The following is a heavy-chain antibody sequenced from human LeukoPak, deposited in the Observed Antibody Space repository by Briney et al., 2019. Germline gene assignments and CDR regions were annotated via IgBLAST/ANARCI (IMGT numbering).Heavy chain of an antibody. D-gene: IGHD3-16*01. Sequence: PSGTLSLTCAVSGGSSSSSNWRNWVRQPPGTGLERIGEIDHSGRTNYNPYIKSRVTISVDKSKNQISLKLSSVSAADTAVYFCARGGGLDVWGQGATVTVSS. V-gene: IGHV4-4*02. CDR3: ARGGGLDV. CDR1: GGSSSSSNW. J-gene: IGHJ6*02. CDR2: IDHSGRT.